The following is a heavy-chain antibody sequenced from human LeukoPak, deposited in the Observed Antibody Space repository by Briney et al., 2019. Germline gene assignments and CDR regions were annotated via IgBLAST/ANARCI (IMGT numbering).Heavy chain of an antibody. CDR1: GFTFSSYG. D-gene: IGHD3-22*01. V-gene: IGHV3-30*18. CDR3: AKDSGSGYPRAYCQH. J-gene: IGHJ1*01. CDR2: ISYDGSNK. Sequence: GGSLRLSCAASGFTFSSYGMHWVRQAPGKGLEWVAVISYDGSNKYYADSVKGPSTISRVNSKNTLYLQMNSLRAEDTAVYYCAKDSGSGYPRAYCQHWGQGTLVTVSS.